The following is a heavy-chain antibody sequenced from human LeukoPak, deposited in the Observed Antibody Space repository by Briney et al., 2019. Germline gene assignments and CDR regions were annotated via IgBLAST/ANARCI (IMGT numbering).Heavy chain of an antibody. J-gene: IGHJ4*02. Sequence: PSETLSLTCTVSVGSISSSSYYWGWIRQPPGKGLEGIGSIYYSGSTYYNPSLKSRVTISVDTSKNQFSLKLSSVTAADTAVYYCARVVAAEALVFDYWGQGTLVTVSS. CDR1: VGSISSSSYY. CDR2: IYYSGST. CDR3: ARVVAAEALVFDY. D-gene: IGHD6-13*01. V-gene: IGHV4-39*07.